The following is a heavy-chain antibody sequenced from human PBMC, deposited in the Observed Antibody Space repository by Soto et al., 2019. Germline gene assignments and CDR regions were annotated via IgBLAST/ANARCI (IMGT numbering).Heavy chain of an antibody. CDR1: GFTFSNYA. Sequence: LRLSCAASGFTFSNYAMNWGLQAPGKGLEWVSSIGTGGDTNYADSVKGRFTISRDNSRDTLYLQMNSLRAEDTALYYCAKNYYFENWGQGTLVTVS. CDR2: IGTGGDT. J-gene: IGHJ4*02. CDR3: AKNYYFEN. V-gene: IGHV3-23*01.